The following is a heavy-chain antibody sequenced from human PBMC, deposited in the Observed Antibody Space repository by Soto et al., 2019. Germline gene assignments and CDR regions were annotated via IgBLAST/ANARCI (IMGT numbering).Heavy chain of an antibody. CDR1: GGSISSYY. J-gene: IGHJ5*02. Sequence: PSETLSLTCTVSGGSISSYYWSWIRQPPGKGLEWIGYIYYSGSTNYNPSLKSRVTISVDTSKNQFSLKLSSVTAADTAVYYCARATSPWGQGTLVTV. V-gene: IGHV4-59*01. D-gene: IGHD1-1*01. CDR2: IYYSGST. CDR3: ARATSP.